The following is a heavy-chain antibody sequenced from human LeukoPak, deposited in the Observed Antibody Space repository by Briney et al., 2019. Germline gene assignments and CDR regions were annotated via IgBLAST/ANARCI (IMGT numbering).Heavy chain of an antibody. J-gene: IGHJ6*03. D-gene: IGHD6-19*01. Sequence: SETLSLTCTVSGGSIYSYYWSWIRQPPGKGLEWIGYIYYSGSTNYNPSLKSRVTISVDTSKNQFSLKLSSVTAADTAVYYCARADSSGWYYMDVWGKGTTVTVSS. V-gene: IGHV4-59*01. CDR1: GGSIYSYY. CDR3: ARADSSGWYYMDV. CDR2: IYYSGST.